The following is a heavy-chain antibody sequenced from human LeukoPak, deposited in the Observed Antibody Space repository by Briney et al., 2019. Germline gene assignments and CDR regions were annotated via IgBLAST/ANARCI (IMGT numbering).Heavy chain of an antibody. CDR3: AKSGRATGYSSFDS. CDR1: GFSFSKYG. CDR2: ISDDANNE. V-gene: IGHV3-30*18. J-gene: IGHJ4*02. D-gene: IGHD3-9*01. Sequence: PGNSLRLSCAASGFSFSKYGMHWVRQAPGKGLEWVAVISDDANNEEYADSVKGRFTLSRDNSKNTVYLRMNSLGAEDTAVYYCAKSGRATGYSSFDSWGQGTLVTVSS.